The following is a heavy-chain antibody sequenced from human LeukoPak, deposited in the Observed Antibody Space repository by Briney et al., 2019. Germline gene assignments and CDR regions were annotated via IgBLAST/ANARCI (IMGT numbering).Heavy chain of an antibody. D-gene: IGHD4/OR15-4a*01. CDR3: AKDSGGALDY. J-gene: IGHJ4*02. CDR1: GFTFSSYS. V-gene: IGHV3-21*01. Sequence: GGSLRLSCAASGFTFSSYSMNWVRQAPGKGLEWVSCISSSSSYISYADSVRGRFTISRDNAKNSLYLQMDSLRAEDTAVYYCAKDSGGALDYWGQGTLVTVSS. CDR2: ISSSSSYI.